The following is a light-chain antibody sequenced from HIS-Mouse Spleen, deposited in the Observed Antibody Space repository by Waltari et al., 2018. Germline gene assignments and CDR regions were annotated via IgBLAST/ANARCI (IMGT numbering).Light chain of an antibody. Sequence: QSVLTQPPSASGTPGQRVTISCSGSSPNIRSNSVYCYQQPPGTAPKPLIYRNTQRPSGVPDRFSGSKSGTSASLAISGLRSEDEADYYCAAWDDSLSGPVFGGGTKLTVL. CDR2: RNT. J-gene: IGLJ3*02. CDR3: AAWDDSLSGPV. CDR1: SPNIRSNS. V-gene: IGLV1-47*01.